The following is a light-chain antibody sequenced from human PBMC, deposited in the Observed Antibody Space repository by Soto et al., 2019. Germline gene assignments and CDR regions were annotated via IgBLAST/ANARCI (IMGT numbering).Light chain of an antibody. CDR1: QSVSRSS. J-gene: IGKJ3*01. CDR3: QQYGRSPFT. Sequence: EIVLTQSPGTLSLSPGERATLSCRASQSVSRSSLAWYQQKPGQAPRLLIYGASSRATGIPDRFSVSGSGTDFTLTISRLEPEDFAVYYCQQYGRSPFTFGPGTKVDIK. CDR2: GAS. V-gene: IGKV3-20*01.